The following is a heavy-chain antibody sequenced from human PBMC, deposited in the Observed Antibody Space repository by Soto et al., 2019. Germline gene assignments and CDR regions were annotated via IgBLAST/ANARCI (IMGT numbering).Heavy chain of an antibody. J-gene: IGHJ6*02. CDR1: GGTFSSHA. D-gene: IGHD3-16*01. V-gene: IGHV1-69*01. CDR3: ARDVPLNYYDGTFSYYAMDV. Sequence: QVQLVQSGAEVKKPGSSVKVSCKASGGTFSSHAISWVRQAPGQGLEGMGGIIPFFKATNYAQKFQGRVTITAGDSTSTAYMDLDSLRSEDTAVYYCARDVPLNYYDGTFSYYAMDVWGQGTTVTVSS. CDR2: IIPFFKAT.